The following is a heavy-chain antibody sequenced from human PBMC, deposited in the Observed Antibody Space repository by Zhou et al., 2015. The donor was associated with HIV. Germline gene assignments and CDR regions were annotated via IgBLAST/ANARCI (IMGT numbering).Heavy chain of an antibody. V-gene: IGHV3-30*18. CDR1: GFTFSSYG. Sequence: QVQLVESGGGVVQPGRSLRLSCAASGFTFSSYGMHWVRQAPGKGLEWVAVISYDGSNKYYADSVKGRFTISRDNSKNTLYLQMNSLRAEDTAVYYCAKDQRITIFGVVIPGYGMDVWGQGTTVTVSS. CDR2: ISYDGSNK. J-gene: IGHJ6*02. CDR3: AKDQRITIFGVVIPGYGMDV. D-gene: IGHD3-3*01.